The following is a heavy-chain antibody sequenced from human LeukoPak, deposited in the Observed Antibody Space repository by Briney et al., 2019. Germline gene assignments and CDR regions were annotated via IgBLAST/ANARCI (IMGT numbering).Heavy chain of an antibody. V-gene: IGHV3-21*01. CDR3: ARGYCSSTSCYGDS. CDR1: GFTFSSYS. D-gene: IGHD2-2*01. Sequence: GGSLRLSCAASGFTFSSYSMNWVRQAPGKGLEWVSSISSSSIYIYYADSVKGRFTISRDNAKNSLFLQMNSLRAEDTAVYYCARGYCSSTSCYGDSWGQGTLVTVSS. CDR2: ISSSSIYI. J-gene: IGHJ5*02.